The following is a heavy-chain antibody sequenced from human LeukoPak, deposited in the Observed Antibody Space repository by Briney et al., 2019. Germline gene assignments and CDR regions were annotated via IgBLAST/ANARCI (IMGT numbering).Heavy chain of an antibody. D-gene: IGHD4-17*01. J-gene: IGHJ4*02. Sequence: SVKVSCKAPGGTFSSYAISWVRQAPGQGLEWMGRIIPILGIANYAQKFQGRVTITADKSTSTAYMELSSLRSEDTAVYYCARGMTTVTTYFDYWGQGTLVTVSS. CDR2: IIPILGIA. CDR3: ARGMTTVTTYFDY. V-gene: IGHV1-69*04. CDR1: GGTFSSYA.